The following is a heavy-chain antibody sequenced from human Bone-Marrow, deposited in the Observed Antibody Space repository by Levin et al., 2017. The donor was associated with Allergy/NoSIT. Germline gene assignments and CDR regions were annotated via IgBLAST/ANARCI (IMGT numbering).Heavy chain of an antibody. Sequence: KTSETLSLTCAVSGGSITTGGYSWNWIRQPPGKGLEWIGYIYHSGSTSYNASLESRVTISLDRSKNQFSLSLTSVTAADTAVYYCARDRGGGYFDYWGQGALVTVSS. J-gene: IGHJ4*02. D-gene: IGHD2-15*01. V-gene: IGHV4-30-2*01. CDR3: ARDRGGGYFDY. CDR2: IYHSGST. CDR1: GGSITTGGYS.